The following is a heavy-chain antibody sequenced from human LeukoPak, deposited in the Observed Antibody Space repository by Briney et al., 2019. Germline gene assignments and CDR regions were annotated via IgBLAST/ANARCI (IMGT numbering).Heavy chain of an antibody. Sequence: PSETLSLTCSVSGDSISGFYWNWIRQSPGKRLEWIGNIHYSGNSNYNPSLKSRVTISIDTSRKQFFLKLSSVTAADTPVYYCVLTPNSNWFDFWGQGTQVTVSS. D-gene: IGHD2-8*01. CDR3: VLTPNSNWFDF. CDR2: IHYSGNS. CDR1: GDSISGFY. V-gene: IGHV4-59*08. J-gene: IGHJ5*01.